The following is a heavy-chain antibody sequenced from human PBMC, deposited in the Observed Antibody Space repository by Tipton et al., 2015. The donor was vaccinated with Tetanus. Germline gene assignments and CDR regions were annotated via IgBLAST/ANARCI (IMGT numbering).Heavy chain of an antibody. J-gene: IGHJ5*02. CDR2: GTT. D-gene: IGHD5-24*01. CDR3: ARSAAKDGYDGKDWFDP. CDR1: GGSITTDY. V-gene: IGHV4-59*13. Sequence: TLSLTCTVSGGSITTDYWNWIRQPPGKGLEWIGGTTSYNPSLKSRVTVSVDTSKNRFSLTMNSLTPADTAVYYCARSAAKDGYDGKDWFDPWGQGTLVTVSS.